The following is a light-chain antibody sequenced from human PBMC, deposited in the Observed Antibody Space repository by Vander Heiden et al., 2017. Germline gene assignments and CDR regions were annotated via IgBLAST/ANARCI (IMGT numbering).Light chain of an antibody. V-gene: IGKV1-6*01. CDR3: LQDYNSWT. J-gene: IGKJ1*01. Sequence: AIQMTQSPSSLSASVGDRVTITCRASQGIRNDLGWYQQKPGKAPKLLIYAASSLQSGVPSRFSGSGSGTDFTLTISSLQPEDFATYYCLQDYNSWTFGQGTKVXIK. CDR1: QGIRND. CDR2: AAS.